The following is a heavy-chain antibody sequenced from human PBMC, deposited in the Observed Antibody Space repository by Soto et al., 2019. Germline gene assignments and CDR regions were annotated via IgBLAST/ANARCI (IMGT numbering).Heavy chain of an antibody. Sequence: HPGGSLRLSCAASGVPFSSYAMSWVRQAPGKGLEWVSAISGSGGSTYYADSVKGRFTISRDNSKNTLYLQMNSLRAEDTAVYYRAKDDARSSSWYVKATPGVIDYWGQGTLVTVSS. D-gene: IGHD6-13*01. CDR1: GVPFSSYA. J-gene: IGHJ4*02. CDR3: AKDDARSSSWYVKATPGVIDY. V-gene: IGHV3-23*01. CDR2: ISGSGGST.